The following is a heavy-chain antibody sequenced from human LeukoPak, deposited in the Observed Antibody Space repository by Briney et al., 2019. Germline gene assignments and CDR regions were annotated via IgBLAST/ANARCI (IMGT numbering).Heavy chain of an antibody. D-gene: IGHD4-17*01. CDR3: ATAPKLQIYGEYY. V-gene: IGHV1-24*01. CDR1: GYTLTELS. J-gene: IGHJ4*02. CDR2: FDPEDGET. Sequence: ASVKVSCKVSGYTLTELSMHWERQAPGKGLERMGGFDPEDGETIYAQKFQGRVTMTEDTSTDTAYMELSSLRSEDTAVYYCATAPKLQIYGEYYWGQGTLVTVSS.